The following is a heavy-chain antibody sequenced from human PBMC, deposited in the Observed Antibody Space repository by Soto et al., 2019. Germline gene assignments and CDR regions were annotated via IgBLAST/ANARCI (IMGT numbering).Heavy chain of an antibody. D-gene: IGHD3-22*01. J-gene: IGHJ4*02. CDR3: ARAHDHYYDSSGSFFDY. CDR2: IIPIFGTA. Sequence: SVKVSCKASGGTFSSYAISWVRQAPGQGLEWMGGIIPIFGTANYAQKFQGRVTITADKSTSTAYMELSSLRSEDTAVYYCARAHDHYYDSSGSFFDYWGQGTLVTVSS. V-gene: IGHV1-69*06. CDR1: GGTFSSYA.